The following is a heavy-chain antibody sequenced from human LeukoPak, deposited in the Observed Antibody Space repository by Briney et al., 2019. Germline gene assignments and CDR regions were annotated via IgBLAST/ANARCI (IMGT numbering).Heavy chain of an antibody. D-gene: IGHD6-25*01. CDR3: ARGGGYSSGLNPKVGPPGTVRPFAN. Sequence: SVKVSCKASGGTFSSYAISWVRQAPGQGLEWMGGIIPIFGTANYAQKFQGRVTITADESTSTAYMELSSLRSEDTAVYYCARGGGYSSGLNPKVGPPGTVRPFANWGAGNLVT. CDR1: GGTFSSYA. J-gene: IGHJ4*02. CDR2: IIPIFGTA. V-gene: IGHV1-69*01.